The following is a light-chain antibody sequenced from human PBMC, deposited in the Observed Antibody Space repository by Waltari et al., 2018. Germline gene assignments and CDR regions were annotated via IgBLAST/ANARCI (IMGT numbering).Light chain of an antibody. CDR2: DAS. CDR3: QQRVNVPRT. V-gene: IGKV3-11*01. J-gene: IGKJ1*01. Sequence: EIVLTHSPATLSLSPGARATLPCRASQSVSSYLAWFLHKPGRAPSLLIYDASNRATGVPARFSGSGSGTDFTHTISSLEPEYFAVYCCQQRVNVPRTFGQGTTVEIK. CDR1: QSVSSY.